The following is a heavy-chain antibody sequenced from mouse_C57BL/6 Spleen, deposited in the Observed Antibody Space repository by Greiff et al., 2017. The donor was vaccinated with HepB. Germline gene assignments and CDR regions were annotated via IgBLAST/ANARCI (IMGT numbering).Heavy chain of an antibody. CDR1: GFTFSDYG. D-gene: IGHD2-1*01. CDR3: ARWGNDYFDY. V-gene: IGHV5-17*01. Sequence: EVHLVESGGGLVKPGGSLKLSCAASGFTFSDYGMHWVRQAPEKGLEWVAYISSGSSTIYYADTVKGRFTISRDNAKNTLFLQMTSLRSEDTAMYYCARWGNDYFDYWGQGTTLTVAS. CDR2: ISSGSSTI. J-gene: IGHJ2*01.